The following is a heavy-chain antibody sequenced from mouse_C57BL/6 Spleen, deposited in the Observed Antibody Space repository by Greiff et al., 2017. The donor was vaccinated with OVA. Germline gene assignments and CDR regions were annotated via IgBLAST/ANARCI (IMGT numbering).Heavy chain of an antibody. V-gene: IGHV1-81*01. D-gene: IGHD2-2*01. Sequence: VQLQQSGAELARPGASVKLSCKASGYTFTSYGISWVKQRTGQGLEWIGEIYPRSGNTYYNEKFKGKATLTADKSSSTAYMELRSLTSEDSAVYVCARRDGNDDWYFDVWGTGTTVTVSS. CDR2: IYPRSGNT. CDR1: GYTFTSYG. J-gene: IGHJ1*03. CDR3: ARRDGNDDWYFDV.